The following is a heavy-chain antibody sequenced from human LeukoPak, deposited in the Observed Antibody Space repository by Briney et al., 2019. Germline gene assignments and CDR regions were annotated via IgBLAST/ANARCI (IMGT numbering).Heavy chain of an antibody. D-gene: IGHD3-16*01. V-gene: IGHV3-21*01. J-gene: IGHJ4*02. CDR3: ARGLSDSWGNLGY. CDR1: GFTFSYYA. CDR2: ISTSSNYI. Sequence: GGSLRLSCAASGFTFSYYAMNWVRQAPGKGLEWVSSISTSSNYIYYADSVKGRFTISRDNAKNSLYLQMNSLRAEDTAVYYCARGLSDSWGNLGYWGQEALVTVSS.